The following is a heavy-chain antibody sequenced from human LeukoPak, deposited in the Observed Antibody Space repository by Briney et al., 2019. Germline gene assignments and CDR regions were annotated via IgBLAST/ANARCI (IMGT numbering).Heavy chain of an antibody. CDR3: ARQRGGYELIDY. J-gene: IGHJ4*02. V-gene: IGHV4-39*01. CDR1: GGSISSSSYY. Sequence: SETLSLTCTVSGGSISSSSYYWGWIRQPPGKGLEWIGSIYYSGSTYYNPSLKSRVTISVDTSKNQFSLKLSSVTAADTAVYYSARQRGGYELIDYWGQGTLVTVSS. D-gene: IGHD5-12*01. CDR2: IYYSGST.